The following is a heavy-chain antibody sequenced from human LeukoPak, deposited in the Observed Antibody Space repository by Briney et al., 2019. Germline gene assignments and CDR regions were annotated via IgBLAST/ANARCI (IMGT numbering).Heavy chain of an antibody. J-gene: IGHJ4*02. V-gene: IGHV3-11*04. D-gene: IGHD1-14*01. Sequence: GGSLRLSCSAFGFTFTDYYIAWIRQAPGKGPEWISYISTSGSTTWYASSVKGRFTISRDNAKDSVDLQLGSLRVEDTAVYYCARDFSGTTGPFDSWGRGTLVTASS. CDR1: GFTFTDYY. CDR3: ARDFSGTTGPFDS. CDR2: ISTSGSTT.